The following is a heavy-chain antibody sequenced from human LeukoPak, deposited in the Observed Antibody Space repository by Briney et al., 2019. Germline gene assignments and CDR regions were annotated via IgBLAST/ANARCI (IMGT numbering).Heavy chain of an antibody. Sequence: KAGGSLRLSCAASGFTFSDYYMSWIRQAPGKGLEWVSYISSSGSTIYYADSVKGRFTISGDNAKNSLYLQMNSLRAEDTAVYYCAKNSYDFWSGYYYHDAFDIWGQGTMVTVSS. CDR1: GFTFSDYY. V-gene: IGHV3-11*01. CDR3: AKNSYDFWSGYYYHDAFDI. D-gene: IGHD3-3*01. CDR2: ISSSGSTI. J-gene: IGHJ3*02.